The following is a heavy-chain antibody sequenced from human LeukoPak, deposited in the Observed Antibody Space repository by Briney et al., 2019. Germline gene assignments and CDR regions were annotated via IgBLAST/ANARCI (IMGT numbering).Heavy chain of an antibody. CDR1: GGSISSYY. CDR3: ARGTASDY. V-gene: IGHV4-59*01. CDR2: IYYSGNT. D-gene: IGHD2-8*02. Sequence: SETLSLTCTVSGGSISSYYWSWLRQPPGKGLEWIGYIYYSGNTNYNPSLKSRVTISVDTSKNQFSLKLSSVPAADTAVYYCARGTASDYWGQGTLVTVSS. J-gene: IGHJ4*02.